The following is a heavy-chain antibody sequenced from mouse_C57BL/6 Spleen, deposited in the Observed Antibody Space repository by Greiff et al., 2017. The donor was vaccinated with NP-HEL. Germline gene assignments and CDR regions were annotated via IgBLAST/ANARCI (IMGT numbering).Heavy chain of an antibody. V-gene: IGHV1-82*01. D-gene: IGHD1-1*01. CDR1: GYAFSSSW. J-gene: IGHJ4*01. CDR3: ARRAVVATDY. CDR2: IYPGDGDT. Sequence: QVQLKQSGPELVKPGASVKISCKASGYAFSSSWMNWVKQRPGKGLEWIGRIYPGDGDTNYNGKFKGKATLTADKSSSTAYMQLSSLTSEDSAVYFCARRAVVATDYWGQGTSVTVSS.